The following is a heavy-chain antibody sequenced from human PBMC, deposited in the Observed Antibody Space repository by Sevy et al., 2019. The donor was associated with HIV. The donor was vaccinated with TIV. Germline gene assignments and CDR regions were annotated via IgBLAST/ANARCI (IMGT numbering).Heavy chain of an antibody. CDR3: ARDRSSSWYFNYYYGMDV. CDR2: ISYDGSNK. Sequence: GGSLRLSCAASGFTFSSYAMHWVRQAPGKGLEWVAVISYDGSNKYYADSVKGRFTISRDNSKNTLYLQMNSLRAEDTAVYYCARDRSSSWYFNYYYGMDVWGQGTTVTVSS. J-gene: IGHJ6*02. CDR1: GFTFSSYA. V-gene: IGHV3-30*04. D-gene: IGHD6-13*01.